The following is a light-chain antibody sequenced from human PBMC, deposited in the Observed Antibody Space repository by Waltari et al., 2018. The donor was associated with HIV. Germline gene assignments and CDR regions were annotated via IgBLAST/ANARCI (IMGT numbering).Light chain of an antibody. J-gene: IGLJ1*01. V-gene: IGLV1-40*01. CDR2: GNS. CDR3: QSYDSSLRGHV. Sequence: QSVLTQPPSVSGAPGQRITISCTGSSSNIGPGFGVHWYQQLPGKAPKVLIYGNSNRPSGVPDRFSGSKSGTSASLAITGLQADDEGDYYCQSYDSSLRGHVFGSGTRVTVL. CDR1: SSNIGPGFG.